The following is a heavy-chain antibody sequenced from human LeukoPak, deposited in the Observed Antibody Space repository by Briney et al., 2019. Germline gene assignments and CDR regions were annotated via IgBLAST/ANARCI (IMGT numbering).Heavy chain of an antibody. CDR1: GGTFSSYA. Sequence: ASVKVSCKASGGTFSSYAISWVRQAPGQGLEWMGRIIPIFGTANYAQKFQGRVTITTDESTSTAYMELGSLRSEDTAVYYCARGLHSSSWDLNWFDPWGQGTLVTVSS. V-gene: IGHV1-69*05. CDR2: IIPIFGTA. CDR3: ARGLHSSSWDLNWFDP. J-gene: IGHJ5*02. D-gene: IGHD6-13*01.